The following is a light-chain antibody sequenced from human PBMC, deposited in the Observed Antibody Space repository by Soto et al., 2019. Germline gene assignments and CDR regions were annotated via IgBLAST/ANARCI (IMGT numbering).Light chain of an antibody. CDR1: QSIGKY. Sequence: DIQRTHSPACLSPCVLDIVTITCRASQSIGKYLSWFQQTPGNVPKLLIYAASGLQSGVPSRFSGSGSGTDFTLTINSLQREDFATYYCQQTYNTPLTFGGGTKVDIK. V-gene: IGKV1-39*01. J-gene: IGKJ4*01. CDR3: QQTYNTPLT. CDR2: AAS.